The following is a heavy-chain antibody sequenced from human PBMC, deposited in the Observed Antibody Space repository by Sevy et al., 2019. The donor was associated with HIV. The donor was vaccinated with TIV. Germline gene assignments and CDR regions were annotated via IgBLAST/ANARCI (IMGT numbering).Heavy chain of an antibody. V-gene: IGHV3-30-3*01. CDR3: ARAGSGGE. CDR1: GFTFSSYA. Sequence: GGSLRLSCAASGFTFSSYAMHWVRQAPGKGLEWVAVISYDGSNKYYADSVKGRFTISRDNSKNTLYLQMNSLRAEDTAVYYVARAGSGGEWGQGTLVTVSS. D-gene: IGHD6-25*01. CDR2: ISYDGSNK. J-gene: IGHJ4*02.